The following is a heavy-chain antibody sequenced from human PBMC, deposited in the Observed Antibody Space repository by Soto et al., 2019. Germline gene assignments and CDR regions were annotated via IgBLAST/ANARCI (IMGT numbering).Heavy chain of an antibody. CDR1: GFTFSSYG. Sequence: GGSLRLSCAASGFTFSSYGMHWVRQAPGKGLEWVAVISYDGSNKYYADSVKGRFTISRDNSKNTLYLQMNSLRAEDTAVYYCAKDRDSSGYYYWGQGTLVTVSS. D-gene: IGHD3-22*01. CDR3: AKDRDSSGYYY. V-gene: IGHV3-30*18. CDR2: ISYDGSNK. J-gene: IGHJ4*02.